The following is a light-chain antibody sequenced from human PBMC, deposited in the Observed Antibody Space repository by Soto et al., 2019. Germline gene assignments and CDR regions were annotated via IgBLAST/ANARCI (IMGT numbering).Light chain of an antibody. Sequence: QSALTQPPSVSGSPGQSVAISCTGTSSDVGGYNYVSWYQQHPGKAPRLMIYDFTKRPSGVPDRFSGSKSSNTASLTVSGLQAEDEADYYCPSYAGSESYVVGSGTKLAVL. J-gene: IGLJ1*01. V-gene: IGLV2-8*01. CDR2: DFT. CDR3: PSYAGSESYV. CDR1: SSDVGGYNY.